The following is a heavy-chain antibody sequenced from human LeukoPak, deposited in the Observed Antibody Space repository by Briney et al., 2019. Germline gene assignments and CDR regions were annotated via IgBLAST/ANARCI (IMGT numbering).Heavy chain of an antibody. CDR1: GFSFTDYP. V-gene: IGHV3-48*02. CDR3: ATDKRDAFDY. CDR2: IRTTAEGAKYA. Sequence: PGGSLRLSCATSGFSFTDYPMDWVRQAPGKGLEWISNIRTTAEGAKYAYYADSVKGRVTISRDDGKNTLYLHMNSLRDDDTAVYYGATDKRDAFDYWGQGILVTVSS. D-gene: IGHD5-24*01. J-gene: IGHJ4*02.